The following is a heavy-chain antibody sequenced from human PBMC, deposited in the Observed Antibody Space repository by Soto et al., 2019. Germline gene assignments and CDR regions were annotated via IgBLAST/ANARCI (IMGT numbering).Heavy chain of an antibody. CDR2: IAVGSANT. Sequence: SVKVSCKTSGFTFTNSAVQWVRQARGQRLEWIGWIAVGSANTNYAQKFQERVTITRDMSTTTAYMQMNSLRAEDTAVYYCARRYGIAAAGADYWGQGTLVTVSS. CDR1: GFTFTNSA. D-gene: IGHD6-13*01. V-gene: IGHV1-58*01. CDR3: ARRYGIAAAGADY. J-gene: IGHJ4*02.